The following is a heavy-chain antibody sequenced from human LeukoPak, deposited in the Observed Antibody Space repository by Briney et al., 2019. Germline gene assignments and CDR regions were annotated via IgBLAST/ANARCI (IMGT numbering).Heavy chain of an antibody. D-gene: IGHD6-6*01. V-gene: IGHV3-30*18. J-gene: IGHJ4*02. CDR1: GFTFSSYG. Sequence: PGRSLRLSCAASGFTFSSYGMHWVRQAPGKGLEWVAVISYDESNKYYADSVKGRFTISRDNSKNTLYLQMNSLRAEDTAVYYCAKDQKWIAPGTLAARPTYYFDYWGQGTLVTVSS. CDR3: AKDQKWIAPGTLAARPTYYFDY. CDR2: ISYDESNK.